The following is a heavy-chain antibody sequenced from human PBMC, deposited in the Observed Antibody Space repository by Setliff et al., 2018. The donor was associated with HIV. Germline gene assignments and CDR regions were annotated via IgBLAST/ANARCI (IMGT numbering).Heavy chain of an antibody. CDR1: GGSFSGYY. CDR2: INHSGST. CDR3: AGRTVAPIGTFFDS. V-gene: IGHV4-34*01. Sequence: SETLSLTCAVYGGSFSGYYWTWIRQPPGKGLEWIGEINHSGSTNYNPSLKSRVTMSVDTSKNQFSLKLTSVTTADTAVYYCAGRTVAPIGTFFDSWGQGTLVTV. J-gene: IGHJ4*02. D-gene: IGHD2-15*01.